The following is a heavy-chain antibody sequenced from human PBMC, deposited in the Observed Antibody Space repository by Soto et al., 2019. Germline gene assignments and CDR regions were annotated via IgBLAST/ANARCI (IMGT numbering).Heavy chain of an antibody. D-gene: IGHD4-17*01. CDR3: ASLDYGDYRQNAFDI. Sequence: QVQLVQSGAEVKKPGSSVKVSCKASGGTFSSYAISWVRQAPGQGPEWMGGIIPMFGTANYAQKFQGRVTITAVKTTSTAYMELSSLRSEETAVYYCASLDYGDYRQNAFDIGGQGTMVTVCS. CDR2: IIPMFGTA. V-gene: IGHV1-69*06. J-gene: IGHJ3*02. CDR1: GGTFSSYA.